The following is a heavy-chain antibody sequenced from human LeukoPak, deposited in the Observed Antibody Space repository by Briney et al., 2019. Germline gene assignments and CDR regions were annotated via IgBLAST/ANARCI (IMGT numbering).Heavy chain of an antibody. Sequence: GEFLKICSTSSGYSVSNYWIGWVRHIPGKNMKWMGIIFPGDSHARYSPSFQGQVTISDYTSIRTAYLQLSSLKASDTAMYYCAKHRRTKTHRYYYGMDVWGQGTTVTVSS. V-gene: IGHV5-51*01. J-gene: IGHJ6*02. CDR1: GYSVSNYW. CDR2: IFPGDSHA. D-gene: IGHD2-2*01. CDR3: AKHRRTKTHRYYYGMDV.